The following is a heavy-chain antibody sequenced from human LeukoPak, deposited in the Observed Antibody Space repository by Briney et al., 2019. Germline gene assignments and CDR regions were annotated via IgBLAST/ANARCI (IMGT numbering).Heavy chain of an antibody. CDR3: ARGNRGGWDGSGFDY. CDR1: GVTFSDYY. V-gene: IGHV3-11*04. Sequence: AGSLRLSCAASGVTFSDYYMSWIRQAPGKGLEWVSYISSSGGTIYYADYVKGRFTISRDNAKNSLYLQMNSLRAEDTAVYYCARGNRGGWDGSGFDYWGQGTLVTVSS. D-gene: IGHD6-19*01. J-gene: IGHJ4*02. CDR2: ISSSGGTI.